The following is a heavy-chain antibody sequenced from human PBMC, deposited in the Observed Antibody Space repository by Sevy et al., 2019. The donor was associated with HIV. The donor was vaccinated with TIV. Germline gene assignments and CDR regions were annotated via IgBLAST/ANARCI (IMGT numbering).Heavy chain of an antibody. Sequence: GESLKISCAASRFTFSNYAMRWVRQAPGKGPEWVSGISISGVTTYYADSVKGRFTISRDNSKNTLYLQMNSLRADDTAVYYCAQVLLSTEDYYFYSAMDVWGQGTTVTISS. CDR1: RFTFSNYA. J-gene: IGHJ6*02. D-gene: IGHD2-2*01. V-gene: IGHV3-23*01. CDR2: ISISGVTT. CDR3: AQVLLSTEDYYFYSAMDV.